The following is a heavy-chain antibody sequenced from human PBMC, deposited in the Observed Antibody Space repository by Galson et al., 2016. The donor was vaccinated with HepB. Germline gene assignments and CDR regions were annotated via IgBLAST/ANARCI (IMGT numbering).Heavy chain of an antibody. Sequence: SLRLSCAASGFTFSSYAMSWVRQAPGKGLEWVSTITGDNTFVADSVRGWFTISRDNSKNTLYLQMNSLRAEDTAVYYCVKDTPNGFDNWGQGSLVTVSS. V-gene: IGHV3-23*01. J-gene: IGHJ4*02. CDR3: VKDTPNGFDN. D-gene: IGHD4/OR15-4a*01. CDR2: ITGDNT. CDR1: GFTFSSYA.